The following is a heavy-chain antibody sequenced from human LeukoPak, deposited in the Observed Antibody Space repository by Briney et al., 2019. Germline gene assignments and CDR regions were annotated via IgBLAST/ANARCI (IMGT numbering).Heavy chain of an antibody. CDR3: ARGPYDNSGYYYYPRGYDAFDI. Sequence: SETLSLTCAVYGGSFSGYYWSWIRQPPGKGLEWIGEINHSGSTNYNPSLKSRVTISVDTSKNQFSLKLSSVTAADTAVYYCARGPYDNSGYYYYPRGYDAFDIWGQGTMVTVSS. D-gene: IGHD3-22*01. CDR2: INHSGST. V-gene: IGHV4-34*01. J-gene: IGHJ3*02. CDR1: GGSFSGYY.